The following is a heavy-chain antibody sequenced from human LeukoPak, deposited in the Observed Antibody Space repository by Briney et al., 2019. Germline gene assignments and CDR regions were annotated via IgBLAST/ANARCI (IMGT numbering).Heavy chain of an antibody. V-gene: IGHV4-61*02. CDR2: IYTSGST. J-gene: IGHJ4*02. CDR1: GGSISSGSYY. CDR3: AREGPSGSYRRNFDY. Sequence: SETLSLTCTVSGGSISSGSYYWSWIRQPAGKGLEWIGRIYTSGSTNYNPSLKSRVTISVDTSKNQFSLKLTSVTAADTAVYYCAREGPSGSYRRNFDYWGQGTLVTVSS. D-gene: IGHD1-26*01.